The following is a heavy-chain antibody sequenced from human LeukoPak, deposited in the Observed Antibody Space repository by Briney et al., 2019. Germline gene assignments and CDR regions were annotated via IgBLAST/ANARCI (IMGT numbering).Heavy chain of an antibody. J-gene: IGHJ6*02. V-gene: IGHV3-23*01. CDR2: ISGSGGST. CDR3: AKGTYGSGSYYNPYYYYYGMDV. Sequence: PGGSLSLSCAASGFTFSSYAMSWVRQAPGKGLGWVSAISGSGGSTYYADSVKGRFTISRDNSKNTLYLQMNSLRAEDTAVYYCAKGTYGSGSYYNPYYYYYGMDVWGQGTTVTVSS. CDR1: GFTFSSYA. D-gene: IGHD3-10*01.